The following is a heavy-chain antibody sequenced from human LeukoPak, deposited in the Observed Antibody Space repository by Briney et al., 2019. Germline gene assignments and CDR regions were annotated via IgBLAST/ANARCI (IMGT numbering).Heavy chain of an antibody. V-gene: IGHV3-74*01. J-gene: IGHJ2*01. CDR1: GFTFSADW. D-gene: IGHD3-10*01. CDR2: INPDGGRI. CDR3: ARVGTGSWYFDL. Sequence: GGSLRLSCAPSGFTFSADWMSWVRQAPGKGLVWVSRINPDGGRISYADSVQGRFTISRDNAKNTVYLQMNSLRAEDTAVYYCARVGTGSWYFDLWGRGTLVTFSS.